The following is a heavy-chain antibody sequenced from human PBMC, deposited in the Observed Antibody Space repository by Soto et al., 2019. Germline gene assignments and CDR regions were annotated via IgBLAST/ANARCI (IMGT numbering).Heavy chain of an antibody. CDR2: IYYSGST. V-gene: IGHV4-31*03. J-gene: IGHJ4*02. D-gene: IGHD2-21*02. CDR3: ARVGWRGLLPNFDY. CDR1: GDSISSGGYY. Sequence: QVQLQESGPGLVKPSQTLSLTCTVSGDSISSGGYYWSWIRQHLGKGLEWIGYIYYSGSTSYNPSLKSRVTISVDTSKNQFSLKLSSVTAADTAVYYCARVGWRGLLPNFDYWCQGTLVTVSS.